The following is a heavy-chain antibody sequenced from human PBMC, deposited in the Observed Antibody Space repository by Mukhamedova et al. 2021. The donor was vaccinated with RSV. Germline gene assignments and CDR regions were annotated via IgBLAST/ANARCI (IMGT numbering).Heavy chain of an antibody. CDR1: VH. J-gene: IGHJ6*02. Sequence: VHGGWIRQPPGKALEWLVVVYWNDDRRYSPSLRSRLTITKGTSKNQVVLTMTNMDPVDTATYYCVHRSQSFDYHGVDVWGQGTTVTVSS. V-gene: IGHV2-5*01. CDR3: VHRSQSFDYHGVDV. CDR2: VYWNDDR.